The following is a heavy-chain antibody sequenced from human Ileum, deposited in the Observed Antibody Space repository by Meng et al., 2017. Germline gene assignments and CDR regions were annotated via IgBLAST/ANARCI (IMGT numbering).Heavy chain of an antibody. D-gene: IGHD6-13*01. CDR1: GDSISSYY. CDR3: ARGTRYSSSWTNWFDP. CDR2: IYYSGST. V-gene: IGHV4-59*01. J-gene: IGHJ5*02. Sequence: SETLFLTCTVSGDSISSYYWSWIRQPPGKGLEWIGHIYYSGSTSYSPSLKSRVTISVDTSKNQFSLRLISVTTADTAVYYCARGTRYSSSWTNWFDPWGQGTLVTVSS.